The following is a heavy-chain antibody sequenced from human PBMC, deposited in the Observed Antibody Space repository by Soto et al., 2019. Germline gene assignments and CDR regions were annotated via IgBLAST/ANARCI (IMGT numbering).Heavy chain of an antibody. CDR3: AKASSGGSGSNWFDP. V-gene: IGHV3-23*01. CDR1: GFTLCSHA. D-gene: IGHD3-22*01. CDR2: ISGSGGIT. J-gene: IGHJ5*02. Sequence: GGAPGLSCGASGFTLCSHALGLGRQAPGKVLEWVSAISGSGGITYYADSVKGRFTISRDNSKNTLYLQMNSLRAEDTAVYYCAKASSGGSGSNWFDPWGQGTLVTVSS.